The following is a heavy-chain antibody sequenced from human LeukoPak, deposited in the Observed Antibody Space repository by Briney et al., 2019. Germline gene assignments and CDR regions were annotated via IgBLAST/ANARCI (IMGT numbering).Heavy chain of an antibody. CDR1: GFTFSRYW. CDR2: TKEDGREK. V-gene: IGHV3-7*04. Sequence: GGSLRLSCAASGFTFSRYWMSWVRQAPGKGLEWVANTKEDGREKYYVDSVKGRFSISRDNAKNSLYLQMNSLRAEDMGVYYCARDSEAAGEWFDYWGQGTLVTVSS. J-gene: IGHJ4*02. CDR3: ARDSEAAGEWFDY. D-gene: IGHD2-8*01.